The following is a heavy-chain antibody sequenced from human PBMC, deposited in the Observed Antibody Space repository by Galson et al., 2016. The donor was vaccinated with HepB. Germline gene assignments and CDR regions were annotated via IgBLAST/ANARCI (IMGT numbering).Heavy chain of an antibody. CDR1: GGSISSGGYY. D-gene: IGHD3-22*01. J-gene: IGHJ4*02. CDR3: ARWDYDSSGYYPHF. Sequence: TLSLTCTVSGGSISSGGYYWSWIRQHPGKGLEWIGYIYHSGITYVNPSLQSRVSISVDTSRNQFSLQLSSVTAADTAVYYCARWDYDSSGYYPHFWGQGTLVTVSS. V-gene: IGHV4-31*03. CDR2: IYHSGIT.